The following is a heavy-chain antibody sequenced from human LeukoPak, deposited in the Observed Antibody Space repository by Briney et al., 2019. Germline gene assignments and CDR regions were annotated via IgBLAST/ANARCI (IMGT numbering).Heavy chain of an antibody. CDR2: FDPEDGET. CDR1: GYTLTELS. Sequence: ASVKVSCKVPGYTLTELSMHWVRRAPGKGLEWMGGFDPEDGETIYAQKFQGRVTMTEDTSTDTAYMELSSLRSEDTAVCYCATEPYCSGGSCYYRGAFDIWGQGTMVTVSS. D-gene: IGHD2-15*01. J-gene: IGHJ3*02. CDR3: ATEPYCSGGSCYYRGAFDI. V-gene: IGHV1-24*01.